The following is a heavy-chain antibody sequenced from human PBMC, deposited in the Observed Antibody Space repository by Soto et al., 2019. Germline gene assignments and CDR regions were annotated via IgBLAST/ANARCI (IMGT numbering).Heavy chain of an antibody. CDR2: INPKFGDT. Sequence: QVQLVQSGAEVKEPGDSVRVSCEASGYTFTAYYIHWVRQAPGQGLEWMGWINPKFGDTTYAKDFQGRVSMTRDMSISTVYMELSRLTSDDTAIYYCARNMDYYYGPGSGNGHGFWGQGTTVTVFS. CDR1: GYTFTAYY. CDR3: ARNMDYYYGPGSGNGHGF. D-gene: IGHD3-10*01. V-gene: IGHV1-2*02. J-gene: IGHJ6*02.